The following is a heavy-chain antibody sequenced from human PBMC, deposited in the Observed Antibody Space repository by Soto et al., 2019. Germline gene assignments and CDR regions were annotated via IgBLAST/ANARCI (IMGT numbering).Heavy chain of an antibody. CDR1: GFSVSNNY. CDR2: IYASGLT. CDR3: ARALGARIYYFHH. V-gene: IGHV3-53*02. D-gene: IGHD3-10*01. J-gene: IGHJ4*02. Sequence: EVQLVETGGGLIQPGGSLRLSCSASGFSVSNNYMGWVRQAPGKGLEWVSVIYASGLTYYADSVKGRFTISRDDSKNTVNLQMNSLGAGDTAMYFCARALGARIYYFHHWGQGTLVTVSS.